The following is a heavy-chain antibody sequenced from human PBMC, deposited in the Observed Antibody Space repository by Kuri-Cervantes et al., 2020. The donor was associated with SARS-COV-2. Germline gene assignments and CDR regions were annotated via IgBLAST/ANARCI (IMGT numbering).Heavy chain of an antibody. D-gene: IGHD3-22*01. CDR2: TRNKANSYTT. V-gene: IGHV3-72*01. CDR1: GFTFSDHY. Sequence: GGSLRLSCAASGFTFSDHYMDWVRQAPGKGLEWVGRTRNKANSYTTEYAASVKGRFTISRDDSKNSLYLQMNSLKTEDTAVYYCARGNYCDSSGYFYYYGMDVWGQGTTVTVSS. CDR3: ARGNYCDSSGYFYYYGMDV. J-gene: IGHJ6*02.